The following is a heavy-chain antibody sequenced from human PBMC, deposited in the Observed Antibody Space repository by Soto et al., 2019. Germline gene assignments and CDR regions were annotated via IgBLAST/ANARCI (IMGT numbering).Heavy chain of an antibody. CDR2: ISSDGSNK. D-gene: IGHD3-10*02. J-gene: IGHJ3*02. V-gene: IGHV3-30*03. Sequence: LRLSCAASGFTFSTYGMHWVRQAPGKGLEWVAAISSDGSNKYYADSMEGRFTISRDNSKNTLYLQMNSLRAEDTAVYYGVAEYVATDTFDSWGKGTMVTVS. CDR1: GFTFSTYG. CDR3: VAEYVATDTFDS.